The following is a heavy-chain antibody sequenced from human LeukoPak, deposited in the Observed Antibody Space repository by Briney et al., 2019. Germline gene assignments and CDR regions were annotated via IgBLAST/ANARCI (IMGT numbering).Heavy chain of an antibody. D-gene: IGHD3-10*01. Sequence: SETLSLTCTVSGVSVSSGSYYWNWIRQPPGKGLEWIGYIYHSGSTNYNPSLKSRVTISIDTSKNQFSLKLSSVTAADTAVYYCARQGVLMTLCDYWGQGTLVTVSS. CDR1: GVSVSSGSYY. J-gene: IGHJ4*02. V-gene: IGHV4-61*01. CDR2: IYHSGST. CDR3: ARQGVLMTLCDY.